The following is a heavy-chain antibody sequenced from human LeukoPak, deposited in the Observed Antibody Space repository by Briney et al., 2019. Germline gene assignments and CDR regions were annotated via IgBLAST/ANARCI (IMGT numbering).Heavy chain of an antibody. V-gene: IGHV1-2*02. CDR3: ARAPMIVVVFPPRLDF. Sequence: ASVKVSCKTSGYTFTGYYMHWVRQAPGQGLEWMGWINPSTGGTNYAQNFQGGVTMTSDTSISTAYMELSSLRSDDTAMYYCARAPMIVVVFPPRLDFWGQGTLVTVSS. J-gene: IGHJ4*02. CDR2: INPSTGGT. CDR1: GYTFTGYY. D-gene: IGHD3-22*01.